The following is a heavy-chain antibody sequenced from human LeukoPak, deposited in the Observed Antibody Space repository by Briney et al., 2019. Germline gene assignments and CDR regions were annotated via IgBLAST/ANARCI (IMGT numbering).Heavy chain of an antibody. CDR3: AKTPPYSSSWYESYYFDY. D-gene: IGHD6-13*01. Sequence: GGSLRLSCAASGFTFSSYAMSWVRQAPGKGLKWVSAISGSGGSTYYADSVKGRYTISRDNSKNTLYLQMNSLRAEDTAVYYCAKTPPYSSSWYESYYFDYWGQGTLVTVSS. V-gene: IGHV3-23*01. J-gene: IGHJ4*02. CDR1: GFTFSSYA. CDR2: ISGSGGST.